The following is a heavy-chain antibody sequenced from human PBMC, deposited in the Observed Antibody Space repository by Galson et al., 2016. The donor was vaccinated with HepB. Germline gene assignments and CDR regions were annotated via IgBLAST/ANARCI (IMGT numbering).Heavy chain of an antibody. CDR2: INPKSGGT. CDR1: GDTFTGYY. Sequence: SVKVSCKASGDTFTGYYIHWVRQAPGQGLEWMGGINPKSGGTNYAQKFQGRVTMTRDTPISTAYMELRRLRSDDTAVDYCAGDTDGFDYWGQGTLVTVSS. V-gene: IGHV1-2*02. J-gene: IGHJ4*02. CDR3: AGDTDGFDY.